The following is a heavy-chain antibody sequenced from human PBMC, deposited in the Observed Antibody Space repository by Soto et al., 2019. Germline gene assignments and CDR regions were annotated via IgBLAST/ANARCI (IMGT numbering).Heavy chain of an antibody. CDR3: ARYGPPEDWFDP. CDR2: IYYSGST. V-gene: IGHV4-59*08. J-gene: IGHJ5*02. Sequence: PSETLSLTCTVSGGSISRYYWSWIRQPPGKGLEWIGYIYYSGSTNYNPSLKSRVTISVDTSKNQFSLKLSSVTAADTAVYYCARYGPPEDWFDPWGQGTLVTVSS. D-gene: IGHD4-17*01. CDR1: GGSISRYY.